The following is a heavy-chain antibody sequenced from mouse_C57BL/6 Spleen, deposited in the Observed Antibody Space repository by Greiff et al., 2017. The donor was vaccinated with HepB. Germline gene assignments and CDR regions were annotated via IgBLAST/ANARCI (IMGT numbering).Heavy chain of an antibody. J-gene: IGHJ3*01. Sequence: QVQLQQPGAELVKPGASVKLSCKASGYTFTSYWMHWVKQRHGQGLEWIGMIHPNSGSTNYNEKFKSKATLTVDKSSSTAYLQLSSLTSEDSAVYYSSRSGGYDYDTWFAYWGQGTLVTVSA. CDR3: SRSGGYDYDTWFAY. CDR1: GYTFTSYW. D-gene: IGHD2-4*01. CDR2: IHPNSGST. V-gene: IGHV1-64*01.